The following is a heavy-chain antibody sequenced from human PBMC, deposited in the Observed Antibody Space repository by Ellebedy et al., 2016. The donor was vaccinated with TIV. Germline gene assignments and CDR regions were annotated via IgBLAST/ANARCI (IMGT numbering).Heavy chain of an antibody. V-gene: IGHV3-33*05. CDR2: MSSDGTKG. CDR3: VRDGSGWSGDY. J-gene: IGHJ4*02. CDR1: GFTFSTFG. D-gene: IGHD6-19*01. Sequence: LSLTCAASGFTFSTFGFHWVRQAPGKGLEWVALMSSDGTKGYYADSMKGRFTVSRDNSKNTVYLQVNSLRAEETAVYYCVRDGSGWSGDYWGRGALVTVSS.